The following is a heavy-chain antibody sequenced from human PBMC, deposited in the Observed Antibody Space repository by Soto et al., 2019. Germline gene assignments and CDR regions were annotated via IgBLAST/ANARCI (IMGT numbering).Heavy chain of an antibody. V-gene: IGHV1-69*01. J-gene: IGHJ6*02. D-gene: IGHD6-6*01. Sequence: QVQLVQSGAEVKKPGSSVKVSCKASGGTFSSYAISWVRQAPGQGLEWMGGIITIFGTANYAQKFQGRVTITADESTSTAYMELSSLRSEDTAVYYCARGSSIAAESVLPYYYYGMDVWGQGTTVTVSS. CDR3: ARGSSIAAESVLPYYYYGMDV. CDR2: IITIFGTA. CDR1: GGTFSSYA.